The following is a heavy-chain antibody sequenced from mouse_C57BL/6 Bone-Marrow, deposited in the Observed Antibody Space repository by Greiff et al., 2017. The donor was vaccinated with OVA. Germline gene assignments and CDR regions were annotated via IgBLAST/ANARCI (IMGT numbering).Heavy chain of an antibody. V-gene: IGHV1-53*01. CDR2: INPSNGGT. Sequence: QVQLQQPGTELVKPGASVKLSCKASGYTFTSYWMHWVKQRPGQGLECIGNINPSNGGTNYNEKFKSKATLTVDKSSSTAYMQLSSLTSEDSAVYYCARGGGYYYGSSFFDYWGQGTTLTVSS. CDR1: GYTFTSYW. CDR3: ARGGGYYYGSSFFDY. D-gene: IGHD1-1*01. J-gene: IGHJ2*01.